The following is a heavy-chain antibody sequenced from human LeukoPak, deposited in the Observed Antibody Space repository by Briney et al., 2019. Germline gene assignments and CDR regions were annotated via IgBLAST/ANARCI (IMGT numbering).Heavy chain of an antibody. CDR3: VQEGPRGLAFDV. V-gene: IGHV3-23*01. J-gene: IGHJ3*01. Sequence: GGSLRLSCEASGVTFSSYVMSWVRQAPGKGPEWVSGISGSGGGTYYADFVKGRFAISRDNSKNTLYLQMNSLRAEDSAVYYCVQEGPRGLAFDVWGQGTKVTVSS. CDR2: ISGSGGGT. CDR1: GVTFSSYV.